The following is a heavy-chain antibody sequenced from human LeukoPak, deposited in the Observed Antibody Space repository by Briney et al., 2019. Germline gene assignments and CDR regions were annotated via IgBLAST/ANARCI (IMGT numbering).Heavy chain of an antibody. Sequence: GGSLRLSCAASGFTFSSYSMNWVRQAPGKGLEWVSSISSSSSYIYYADSVKGRFTISRDNAKNSLYLQMNSLRAEDTAVYYCARDGGYYDFWGGYSTFDYWGQGTLVTVSS. V-gene: IGHV3-21*04. CDR1: GFTFSSYS. CDR3: ARDGGYYDFWGGYSTFDY. D-gene: IGHD3-3*01. J-gene: IGHJ4*02. CDR2: ISSSSSYI.